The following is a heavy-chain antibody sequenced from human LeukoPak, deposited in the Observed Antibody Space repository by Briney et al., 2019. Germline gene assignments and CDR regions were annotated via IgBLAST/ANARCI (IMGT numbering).Heavy chain of an antibody. CDR1: GYTFAGYY. D-gene: IGHD3-3*01. V-gene: IGHV1-2*02. J-gene: IGHJ4*02. Sequence: VKVSCKASGYTFAGYYMHWVRQAPGQGPEWMGWINPNSGGTKYAQKFQGRVTMTRDTSISTAYMELSRLRSDDTAVYYCARAISITIFGVVIYWGQGTLVTVSS. CDR3: ARAISITIFGVVIY. CDR2: INPNSGGT.